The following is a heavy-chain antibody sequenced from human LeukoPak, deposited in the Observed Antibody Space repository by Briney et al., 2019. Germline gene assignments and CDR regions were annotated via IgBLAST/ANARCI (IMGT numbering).Heavy chain of an antibody. J-gene: IGHJ4*02. D-gene: IGHD6-13*01. V-gene: IGHV4-59*08. CDR2: IYYSVST. Sequence: SETLSLTCTVSGGSISSYYWSWIRQPPGKGREWIGYIYYSVSTNYNPSLKSRVPISVDTSKNQLSLKLSSVTAADTAVYYCARHEPYSSSWYSFDYWGQGTLVTVSS. CDR3: ARHEPYSSSWYSFDY. CDR1: GGSISSYY.